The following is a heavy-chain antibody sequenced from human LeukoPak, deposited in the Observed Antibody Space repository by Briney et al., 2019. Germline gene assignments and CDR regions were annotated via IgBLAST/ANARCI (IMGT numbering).Heavy chain of an antibody. D-gene: IGHD3-3*01. CDR3: ARFTTIFGVARLTYFDY. Sequence: GASVKVSCKASGYTFTGYYMHWVRQAPGQGLEWMGWINPNSGGTNYAQKFQGRVTMTRDTSISTAYMELSRLRSDDTAVYYCARFTTIFGVARLTYFDYWGQGTLVTVSS. J-gene: IGHJ4*02. CDR1: GYTFTGYY. V-gene: IGHV1-2*02. CDR2: INPNSGGT.